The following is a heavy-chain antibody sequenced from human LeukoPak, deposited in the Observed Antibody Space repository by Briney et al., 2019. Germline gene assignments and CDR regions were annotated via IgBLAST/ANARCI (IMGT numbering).Heavy chain of an antibody. CDR1: GGSISSGSYY. D-gene: IGHD3-22*01. CDR2: IYTSGST. CDR3: ASRSGYYKGGFDY. V-gene: IGHV4-61*02. J-gene: IGHJ4*02. Sequence: PSETLSLTCTVSGGSISSGSYYWSWIRQPAGKGLEWIGRIYTSGSTNYNPSLKSRVTISVDTSKNQFSLKLSSVTAVDTAVYYCASRSGYYKGGFDYWGQGTLVTVSS.